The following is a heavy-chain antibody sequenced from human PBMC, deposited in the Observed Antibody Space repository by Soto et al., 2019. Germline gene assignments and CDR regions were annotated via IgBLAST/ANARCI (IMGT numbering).Heavy chain of an antibody. D-gene: IGHD2-8*01. CDR1: GGSLGRRDW. J-gene: IGHJ1*01. V-gene: IGHV4-4*02. CDR2: IYLRGGT. Sequence: QVQVQESGPGLVKPSGALSLTCAVSGGSLGRRDWWSWVRQSPGKGLEWIGQIYLRGGTSYTPSLKTRATISVDMSKNLLFLHLGSVTAADTAVYYCVKNGEYSLQYWGQGTLVTVSS. CDR3: VKNGEYSLQY.